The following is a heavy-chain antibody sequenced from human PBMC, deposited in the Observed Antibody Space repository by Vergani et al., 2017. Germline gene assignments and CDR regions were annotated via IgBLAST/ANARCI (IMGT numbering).Heavy chain of an antibody. CDR2: ISGSGGST. J-gene: IGHJ4*02. D-gene: IGHD3-3*01. V-gene: IGHV3-23*01. Sequence: EVQLLESGGGLVQPGGSLRLSCAASGFTFSSYAMSWVRQAPGKGLEWVSAISGSGGSTYYADSVKGRFTLSRDNSKNTLYLQMNSLRAEDTAVYYCAKDWDYYDFWSGSPDYWGQGTLVTVSS. CDR1: GFTFSSYA. CDR3: AKDWDYYDFWSGSPDY.